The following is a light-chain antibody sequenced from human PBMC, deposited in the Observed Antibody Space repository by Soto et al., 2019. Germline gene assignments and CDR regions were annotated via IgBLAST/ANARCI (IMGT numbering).Light chain of an antibody. Sequence: DIPVTTSPSSLSASGGDRVTSTCRASQSINTFLNWYHQRPWKDPNRLIYGSSNLQSVVPSRFSGSGSGTDFTLTISSLQPEDFATYYCQQTYSSRPWTFGRGKKVEIK. J-gene: IGKJ1*01. CDR1: QSINTF. CDR2: GSS. V-gene: IGKV1-39*01. CDR3: QQTYSSRPWT.